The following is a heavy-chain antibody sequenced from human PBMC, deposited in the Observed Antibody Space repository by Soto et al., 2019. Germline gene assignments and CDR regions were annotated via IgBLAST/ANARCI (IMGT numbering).Heavy chain of an antibody. CDR1: GVPISTDDYY. V-gene: IGHV4-30-4*01. J-gene: IGHJ4*02. CDR3: ARGKGVDRSHYLDN. D-gene: IGHD1-26*01. CDR2: IYYSGST. Sequence: SETLSLTCTVSGVPISTDDYYWTWIRQPPGKGLEWIGYIYYSGSTYYNWSLKSRVTISIDTSKNQFSLNLSSVTAADTAVYYCARGKGVDRSHYLDNWGPGTLVTVSS.